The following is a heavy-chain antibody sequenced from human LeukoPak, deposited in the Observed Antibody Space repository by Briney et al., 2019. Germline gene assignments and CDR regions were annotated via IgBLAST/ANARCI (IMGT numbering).Heavy chain of an antibody. J-gene: IGHJ4*02. D-gene: IGHD4-23*01. CDR2: IYGSGST. CDR1: GGSITDYY. Sequence: PSETLSLTCNLSGGSITDYYLSWIRQPAGKGLQWIGRIYGSGSTDYNPSLKSRVTMSLDTSKNQFSLKLSPVTAADTAVYYCARDRDYGGNRLDYFDWWGQGTLVTVSS. V-gene: IGHV4-4*07. CDR3: ARDRDYGGNRLDYFDW.